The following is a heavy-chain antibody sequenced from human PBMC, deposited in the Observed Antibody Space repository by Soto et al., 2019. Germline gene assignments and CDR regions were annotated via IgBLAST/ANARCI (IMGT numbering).Heavy chain of an antibody. CDR2: ISAYNGNT. CDR1: GYTFTSYG. V-gene: IGHV1-18*01. Sequence: QVQLVQSGAEVKKPGASVKVSCKASGYTFTSYGISWVRQAPGQGLEWMGWISAYNGNTHYAQKLQGRVSRTTDTSPSTAYMELRSLRSDDTAVYYCAWDGGGATKRRGYYDGMDVWGQGTTVTVSS. D-gene: IGHD1-26*01. J-gene: IGHJ6*02. CDR3: AWDGGGATKRRGYYDGMDV.